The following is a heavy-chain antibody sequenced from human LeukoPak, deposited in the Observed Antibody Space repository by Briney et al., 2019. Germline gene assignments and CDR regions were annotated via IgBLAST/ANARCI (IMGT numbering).Heavy chain of an antibody. V-gene: IGHV1-46*01. CDR3: ARDGEYYDSSGYSHLPDY. D-gene: IGHD3-22*01. CDR2: LNPSSGST. CDR1: GYTFTTYY. J-gene: IGHJ4*02. Sequence: ASVTVSCKASGYTFTTYYMHWVRQAPGQGLEWMGILNPSSGSTSYAQRFQGRVTMTRDTSTSTFYMELRSLKSEDTAVYYCARDGEYYDSSGYSHLPDYWGQGTLVTVSA.